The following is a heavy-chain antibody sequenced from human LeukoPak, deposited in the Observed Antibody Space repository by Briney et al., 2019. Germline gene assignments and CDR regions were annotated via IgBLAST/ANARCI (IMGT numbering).Heavy chain of an antibody. V-gene: IGHV3-30-3*01. CDR2: ISYDGSNK. J-gene: IGHJ4*02. CDR3: ARDTEDSSGYSPDY. CDR1: GFTFSSYA. D-gene: IGHD3-22*01. Sequence: PGGSLTLSRAASGFTFSSYAMHWVRQAPGKGLEWVAVISYDGSNKYYADSVKGRFTISRDNSKNTLYLQMNSLRAEDTAVYYCARDTEDSSGYSPDYWGQGTLVTVSS.